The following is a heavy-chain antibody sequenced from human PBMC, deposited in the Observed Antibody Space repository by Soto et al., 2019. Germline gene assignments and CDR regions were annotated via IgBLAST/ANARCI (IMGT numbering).Heavy chain of an antibody. CDR2: IYYSGST. V-gene: IGHV4-59*01. Sequence: ASETLSLTCTVSGGSISSYYWSWIRQPPGKGLEWIGYIYYSGSTNYNPSLKSRVTISVDTSKNQFSLKLSSVTAADTAVYYCARGWVPWFGYWGQGTLVTVSS. J-gene: IGHJ4*02. D-gene: IGHD3-10*01. CDR1: GGSISSYY. CDR3: ARGWVPWFGY.